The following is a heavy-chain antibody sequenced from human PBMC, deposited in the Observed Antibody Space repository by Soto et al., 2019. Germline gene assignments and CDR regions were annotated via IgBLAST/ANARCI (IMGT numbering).Heavy chain of an antibody. Sequence: SVKVSCKASGGGFSSYAIRWVRQAPGQGLEWMGGIIPIFGTPNYAQKFQGRVTITADESTSTAYMELSSLRSEDTAVYYCARDTPKNWFDPWGQGTLVTVSS. CDR2: IIPIFGTP. CDR3: ARDTPKNWFDP. CDR1: GGGFSSYA. V-gene: IGHV1-69*13. J-gene: IGHJ5*02.